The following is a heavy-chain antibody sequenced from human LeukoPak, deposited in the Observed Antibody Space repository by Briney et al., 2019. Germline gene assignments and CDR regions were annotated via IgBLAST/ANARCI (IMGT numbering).Heavy chain of an antibody. CDR2: MNPNSGNT. CDR1: GYTFTSYD. CDR3: ARAPSRGPFDY. V-gene: IGHV1-8*01. J-gene: IGHJ4*02. Sequence: ASVKVSCTASGYTFTSYDINWVRQATGQGLEWMGWMNPNSGNTGYAQKFQGRVTMTRDTSISTVYMELRRLRYDDTAAYYCARAPSRGPFDYWGQGTLVTVSS.